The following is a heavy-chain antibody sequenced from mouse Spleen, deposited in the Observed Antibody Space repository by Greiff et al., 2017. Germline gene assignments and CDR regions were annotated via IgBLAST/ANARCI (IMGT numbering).Heavy chain of an antibody. CDR2: IYPGDGDT. J-gene: IGHJ2*01. V-gene: IGHV1-82*01. Sequence: VQLQQSGPELVKPGASVKISCKASGYAFSSSWMNWVKQRPGKGLEWIGRIYPGDGDTNYNGKFKGKATLTADKSSSTAYMQLSSLTSEDSAVYFCARDPYGNYPFDYWGQGTTLTVSS. CDR3: ARDPYGNYPFDY. D-gene: IGHD2-10*02. CDR1: GYAFSSSW.